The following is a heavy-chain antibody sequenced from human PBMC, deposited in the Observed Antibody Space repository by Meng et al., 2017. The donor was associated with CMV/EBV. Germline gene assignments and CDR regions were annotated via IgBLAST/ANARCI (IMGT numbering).Heavy chain of an antibody. CDR1: GYTFTGYY. CDR2: ISPNSGGA. V-gene: IGHV1-2*02. CDR3: ARYNYYYGKDV. Sequence: ASVKVSCKASGYTFTGYYMHWVRQAPGQGLEWMGWISPNSGGANYAQKFQGRVTMTRDTSISTAYMELSRLKSDDTAVYYCARYNYYYGKDVWGQGTPVTVSS. J-gene: IGHJ6*02.